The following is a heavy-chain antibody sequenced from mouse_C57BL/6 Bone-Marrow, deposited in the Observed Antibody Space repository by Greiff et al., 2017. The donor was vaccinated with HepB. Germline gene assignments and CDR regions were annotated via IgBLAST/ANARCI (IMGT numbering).Heavy chain of an antibody. Sequence: EVKVEESGGGLVQPGGSMKLSCVASGFTFSNYWMNWVRQSPEKGLEWVAQIRLKSDNYATHYAESVKGRFTISRDDSKRSVYLQINNLRAEDTGIYYCTGSISTTVVAEGYYWGQGTTLTVSS. CDR3: TGSISTTVVAEGYY. CDR2: IRLKSDNYAT. V-gene: IGHV6-3*01. D-gene: IGHD1-1*01. CDR1: GFTFSNYW. J-gene: IGHJ2*01.